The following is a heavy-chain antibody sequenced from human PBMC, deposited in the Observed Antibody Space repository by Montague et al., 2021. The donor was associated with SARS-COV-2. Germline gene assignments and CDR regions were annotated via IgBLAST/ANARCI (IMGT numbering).Heavy chain of an antibody. V-gene: IGHV4-31*03. CDR2: IYHSGST. CDR3: ARGRAVNYTVGATSGFDY. Sequence: TLSLTCTVSGGSISSGDYYWAWIRQHPGKGLEWLGFIYHSGSTFYNPSLKSRLTISIDTSNNQFSLKLSSVTAADTAVYYCARGRAVNYTVGATSGFDYWGQGSLVTVSS. D-gene: IGHD1-26*01. J-gene: IGHJ4*02. CDR1: GGSISSGDYY.